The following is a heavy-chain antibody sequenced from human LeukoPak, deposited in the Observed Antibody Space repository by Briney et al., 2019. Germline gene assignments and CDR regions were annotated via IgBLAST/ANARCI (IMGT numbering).Heavy chain of an antibody. D-gene: IGHD2-2*01. CDR1: GGSFSGYY. V-gene: IGHV4-34*01. CDR2: INHSGST. Sequence: PSETLSLTCAVYGGSFSGYYWSWIRQPPGKGLEGIGEINHSGSTNYNPSLKSRVTISVDTSKNQFSLKVSSVTAADTAVYYCARDCSSTSCYLDYWSQGTLVTVSS. J-gene: IGHJ4*02. CDR3: ARDCSSTSCYLDY.